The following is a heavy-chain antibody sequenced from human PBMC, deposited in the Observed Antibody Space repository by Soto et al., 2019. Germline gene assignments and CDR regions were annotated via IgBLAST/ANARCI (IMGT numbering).Heavy chain of an antibody. CDR3: ARRRGESYYGLDY. Sequence: QVQLLQSGAEVKKPGASVKISCKASGYNFNNYEINWVRQAPAQGLEWMGWMKGYSGNAYYAQNFQGRLTLTRDTSTNTAYLELTSLAYEDTAIYFCARRRGESYYGLDYWGQGTLVTVSS. J-gene: IGHJ4*02. CDR2: MKGYSGNA. CDR1: GYNFNNYE. V-gene: IGHV1-8*01. D-gene: IGHD1-26*01.